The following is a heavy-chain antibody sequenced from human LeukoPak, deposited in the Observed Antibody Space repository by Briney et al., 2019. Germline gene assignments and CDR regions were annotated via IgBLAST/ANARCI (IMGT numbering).Heavy chain of an antibody. CDR2: INPNSGGT. J-gene: IGHJ4*02. Sequence: ASVKVSCKASGYTFTGYYMHWVRQAPGQGLEWMGWINPNSGGTNYAQKFQGRVTMTRDTSISTAYMELSRLRSDDTAVYYCASSRDGYNPAFDYWGQGTLVTVSS. CDR3: ASSRDGYNPAFDY. D-gene: IGHD5-24*01. V-gene: IGHV1-2*02. CDR1: GYTFTGYY.